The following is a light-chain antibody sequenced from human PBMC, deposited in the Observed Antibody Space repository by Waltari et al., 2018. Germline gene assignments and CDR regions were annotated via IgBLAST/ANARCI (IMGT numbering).Light chain of an antibody. V-gene: IGLV2-14*03. J-gene: IGLJ1*01. CDR2: DVT. CDR3: SSYTTSSTVYV. CDR1: SSDVGTSDY. Sequence: QSALTQPASVSGSPGQSITISCTGTSSDVGTSDYVPWYQQHPGKAPKLMIYDVTKRPSGIANRFSGSKSGNTASLTISGLQAEDEADYYCSSYTTSSTVYVFGTGTKVTVL.